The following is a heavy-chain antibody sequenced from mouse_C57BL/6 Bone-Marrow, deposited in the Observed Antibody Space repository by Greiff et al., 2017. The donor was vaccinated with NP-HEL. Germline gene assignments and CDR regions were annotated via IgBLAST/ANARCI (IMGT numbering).Heavy chain of an antibody. Sequence: EVQLQESGPGLVKPSQSLSLTCSVTGYSITSGYYWNWIRQHPGNKLEWMGYISYDGSNNYNPSFKNRIPITLDTSKNQFFLKLHSVTTEDTATYYCACITAVVDDSYAMDYWGQGSSVTVSS. V-gene: IGHV3-6*01. CDR3: ACITAVVDDSYAMDY. CDR2: ISYDGSN. D-gene: IGHD1-1*01. CDR1: GYSITSGYY. J-gene: IGHJ4*01.